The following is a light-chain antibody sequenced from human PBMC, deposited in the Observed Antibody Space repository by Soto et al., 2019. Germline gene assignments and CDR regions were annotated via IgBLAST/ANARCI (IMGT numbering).Light chain of an antibody. V-gene: IGLV2-23*01. CDR1: ISDVGSYNL. CDR3: CSHAGSSTYV. Sequence: QSVLTQPSSWSGSPGQSITISCTGTISDVGSYNLVSWYQQHPGKAPKLMIYEGSKRPSGVSNRFSGSKSGNTASLTISGLQAEDEADYYCCSHAGSSTYVFGTGTKVTVL. CDR2: EGS. J-gene: IGLJ1*01.